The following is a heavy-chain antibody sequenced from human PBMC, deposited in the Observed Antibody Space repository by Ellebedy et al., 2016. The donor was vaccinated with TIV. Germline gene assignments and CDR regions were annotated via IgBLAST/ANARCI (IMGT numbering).Heavy chain of an antibody. J-gene: IGHJ4*02. D-gene: IGHD2-8*01. CDR1: GFTFSSYA. Sequence: GESLKISXAASGFTFSSYAMSWVRQAPGKGLEWVSAISGSGGSTYYADSVKGRFTISRDNSKNTLYLQMNSLRAEDTAVYYCAKDLGYCTNGVCPGVGYWGQGTLVTVSS. CDR2: ISGSGGST. V-gene: IGHV3-23*01. CDR3: AKDLGYCTNGVCPGVGY.